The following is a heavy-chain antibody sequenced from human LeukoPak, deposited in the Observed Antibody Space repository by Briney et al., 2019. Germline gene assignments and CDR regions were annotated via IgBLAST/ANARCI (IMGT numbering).Heavy chain of an antibody. V-gene: IGHV1-24*01. D-gene: IGHD2-21*01. CDR1: GYTLTELS. Sequence: ASMKVSCKVSGYTLTELSMHWVRQAPGKGLEWMGGFDPEDGETIYAQKFQGRVTMTEGTSTDTAYMELSSLRSEDTAVYYCATIVVVIAIQAGAFDIWGQGTMVTVSS. CDR3: ATIVVVIAIQAGAFDI. CDR2: FDPEDGET. J-gene: IGHJ3*02.